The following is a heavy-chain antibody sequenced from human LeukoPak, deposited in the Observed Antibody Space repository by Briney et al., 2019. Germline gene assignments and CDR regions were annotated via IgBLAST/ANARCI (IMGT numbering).Heavy chain of an antibody. CDR3: ARDLPGIVGATTAGD. CDR2: IIPIFGTA. D-gene: IGHD1-26*01. J-gene: IGHJ4*02. Sequence: SVKVSCKASGYTFTSYGISWVRQAPGQGLEWMGGIIPIFGTANYAQKFQGRVTITADESTSTAYMELSSLRSEDTAVYYCARDLPGIVGATTAGDWGQGTLVTVSS. CDR1: GYTFTSYG. V-gene: IGHV1-69*13.